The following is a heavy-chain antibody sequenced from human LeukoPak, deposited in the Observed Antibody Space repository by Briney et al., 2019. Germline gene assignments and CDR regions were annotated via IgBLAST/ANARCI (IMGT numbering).Heavy chain of an antibody. CDR3: ARDGPSPAYYYDSSGYSPPPQYFDY. V-gene: IGHV3-21*01. D-gene: IGHD3-22*01. J-gene: IGHJ4*02. CDR2: ISSSGSYI. Sequence: GGSLRLSCAASGFTFSSYSVNWVRQAPGKGLAWVSSISSSGSYIYYADSVKGRFTISRDNAKTSLYLQMNSLRDEDTAVYYCARDGPSPAYYYDSSGYSPPPQYFDYWGQGTLVTVSS. CDR1: GFTFSSYS.